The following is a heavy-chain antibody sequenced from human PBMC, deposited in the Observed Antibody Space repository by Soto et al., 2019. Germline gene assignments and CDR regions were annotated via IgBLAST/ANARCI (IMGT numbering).Heavy chain of an antibody. CDR2: TYYRSRFFS. J-gene: IGHJ6*02. D-gene: IGHD1-7*01. CDR1: GDSVSSYSAA. CDR3: ARVNWNLGYYGMDV. Sequence: PSQTLSLTCAISGDSVSSYSAAWNWIRQSPSGGLEWLGRTYYRSRFFSDYAVSVKSRITINPDTSKNQFSLQLNSVTPEDTAVYYCARVNWNLGYYGMDVWGQGTTVTVSS. V-gene: IGHV6-1*01.